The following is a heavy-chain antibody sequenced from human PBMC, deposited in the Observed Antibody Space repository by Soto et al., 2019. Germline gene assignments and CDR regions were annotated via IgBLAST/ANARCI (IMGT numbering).Heavy chain of an antibody. D-gene: IGHD4-17*01. Sequence: SVKVSCKASGGTFSTFGISWVRQAPGQGLEWMGGIIPFFGTARYSQKFEDRITITEDESTNTVYMDLRRLTSEDTDIYYCAKSAPMDAGDKYYYDFWGQGALVTVSS. CDR1: GGTFSTFG. CDR2: IIPFFGTA. CDR3: AKSAPMDAGDKYYYDF. V-gene: IGHV1-69*13. J-gene: IGHJ4*02.